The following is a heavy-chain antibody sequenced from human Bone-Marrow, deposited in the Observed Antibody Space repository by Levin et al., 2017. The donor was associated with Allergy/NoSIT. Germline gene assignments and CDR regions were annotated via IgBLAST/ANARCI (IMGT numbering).Heavy chain of an antibody. V-gene: IGHV3-74*01. Sequence: GESLKISCSASGFNFSSYWMHWVRQAPGKGLVWVSRINRDGSSTSYADSVKGRFTISRDNAKNTLYLHMNGLRAEDTSVYYCARDRVTTNWYFDLWSRGTLVTVSS. CDR3: ARDRVTTNWYFDL. CDR2: INRDGSST. D-gene: IGHD4-17*01. J-gene: IGHJ2*01. CDR1: GFNFSSYW.